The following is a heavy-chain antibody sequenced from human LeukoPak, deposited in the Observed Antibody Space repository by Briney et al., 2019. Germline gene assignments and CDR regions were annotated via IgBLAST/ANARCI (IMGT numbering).Heavy chain of an antibody. CDR2: ISNNGGYT. Sequence: GGSLRLSCAASGFSINNAWMTWVRQAPGKGLEWVSAISNNGGYTYYADSVQGRFTISRDNSKSTLCLQMNSLRAEDTAVYYCAKQLGYCSDGSCYFPYWGQGTLVTVSS. J-gene: IGHJ4*02. V-gene: IGHV3-23*01. CDR1: GFSINNAW. D-gene: IGHD2-15*01. CDR3: AKQLGYCSDGSCYFPY.